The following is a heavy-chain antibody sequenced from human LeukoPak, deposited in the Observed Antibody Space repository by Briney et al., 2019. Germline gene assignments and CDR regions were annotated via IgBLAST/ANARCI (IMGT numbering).Heavy chain of an antibody. CDR1: GGSISSSSYY. D-gene: IGHD3-3*01. Sequence: KSSETLSLTCTVSGGSISSSSYYWSWIRQPPGKGLEWIGEINHSGSTNYNPSLKSRVTISVDTSKNQFSLKLSSVTAADTAVYYCARVPKDFWSGFPQYYYYYMDVWGKGTTVTVSS. CDR3: ARVPKDFWSGFPQYYYYYMDV. V-gene: IGHV4-39*07. CDR2: INHSGST. J-gene: IGHJ6*03.